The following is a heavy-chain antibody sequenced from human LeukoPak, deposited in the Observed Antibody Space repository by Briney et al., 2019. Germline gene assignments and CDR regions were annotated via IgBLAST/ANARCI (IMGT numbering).Heavy chain of an antibody. V-gene: IGHV4-34*01. CDR1: GGSFSGYY. J-gene: IGHJ6*03. Sequence: SETLSLTCAVYGGSFSGYYWSWIRQPPGKGLEWIGEINHSGSTNYNPSLKSRVTISVDTSKNQFSLKLSSVTAADTAVYYCASETNMITFGGVNNYYYMDVWGKGTTVTVTS. CDR2: INHSGST. D-gene: IGHD3-16*01. CDR3: ASETNMITFGGVNNYYYMDV.